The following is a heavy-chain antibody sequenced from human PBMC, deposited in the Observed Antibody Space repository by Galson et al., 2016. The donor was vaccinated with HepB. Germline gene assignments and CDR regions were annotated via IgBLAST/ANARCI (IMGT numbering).Heavy chain of an antibody. CDR1: GDSISSGNSY. V-gene: IGHV4-61*02. J-gene: IGHJ4*02. CDR3: ARGGGSTGHSDFDY. Sequence: TLSLTCTVSGDSISSGNSYWSWVRRPAGKGLEWIGRIHTSGDTDYNPSLERRVTILADTSKNQFSLHVTSVAAADTAVYYCARGGGSTGHSDFDYWGQGTLVTVS. D-gene: IGHD3-10*01. CDR2: IHTSGDT.